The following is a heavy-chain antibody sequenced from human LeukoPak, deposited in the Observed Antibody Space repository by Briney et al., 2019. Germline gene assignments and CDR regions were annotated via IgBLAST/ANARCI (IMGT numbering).Heavy chain of an antibody. D-gene: IGHD1-1*01. V-gene: IGHV1-46*01. CDR1: GYTFTSYY. Sequence: ASVKVSCKASGYTFTSYYMHWVRQAPGQGLEWMGIINPSGSSTSYAQKFQGRVTMTRDTSTSTVYMDLSSLRSEDTAVYYCARDPFGTTGYWGQGTLVTVSS. CDR2: INPSGSST. CDR3: ARDPFGTTGY. J-gene: IGHJ4*02.